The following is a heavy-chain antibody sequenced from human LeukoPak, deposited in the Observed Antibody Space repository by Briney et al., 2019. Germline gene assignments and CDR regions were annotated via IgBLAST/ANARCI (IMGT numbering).Heavy chain of an antibody. CDR3: ARPFLRFSSGWHFDY. Sequence: SETLSLTCTVSGGSISSSSYYWGWIRQPPGKGLEWLGEINHSGNTNYNPSLKSRVTISIDTSKNQFSLKLSSVTAADTAIYYCARPFLRFSSGWHFDYWGQGILVTVSS. CDR1: GGSISSSSYY. CDR2: INHSGNT. V-gene: IGHV4-39*07. D-gene: IGHD6-19*01. J-gene: IGHJ4*02.